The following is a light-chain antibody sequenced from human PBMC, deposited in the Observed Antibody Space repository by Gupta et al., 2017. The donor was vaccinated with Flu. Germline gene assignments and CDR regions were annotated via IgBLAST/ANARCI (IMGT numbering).Light chain of an antibody. V-gene: IGLV2-23*02. CDR3: CSYVGTSSLV. CDR2: EVT. CDR1: SSDVGGYNF. Sequence: SITISCTGTSSDVGGYNFVSWYQHQPDKVHKLLIYEVTKRPAGVSNRFSGSKSGNMASLTISGLQQEDEAEYYCCSYVGTSSLVFGGGTKLTVL. J-gene: IGLJ2*01.